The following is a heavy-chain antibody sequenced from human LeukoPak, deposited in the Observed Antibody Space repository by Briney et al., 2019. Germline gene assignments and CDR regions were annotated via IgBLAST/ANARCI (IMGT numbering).Heavy chain of an antibody. Sequence: SETLSLTCTVSDDSISDYYRGWIRQPPGKGLEWIGYFYNSGGSTYNPSLKSRVTISADTSKNHLSLKLNSVTTADTAVYCCTRGAGWLIDYWGQGILVTVSS. CDR2: FYNSGGS. V-gene: IGHV4-59*01. CDR1: DDSISDYY. CDR3: TRGAGWLIDY. D-gene: IGHD3-16*01. J-gene: IGHJ4*02.